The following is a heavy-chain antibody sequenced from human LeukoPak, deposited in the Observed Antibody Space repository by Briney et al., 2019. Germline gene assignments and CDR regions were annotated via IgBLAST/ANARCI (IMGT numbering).Heavy chain of an antibody. CDR1: GGSISSYY. J-gene: IGHJ3*02. CDR2: IYYSGST. CDR3: ARHPSSTDAFDI. V-gene: IGHV4-59*04. D-gene: IGHD6-13*01. Sequence: SETLSLTCTVSGGSISSYYWSWIRQPPGKGLEWIGYIYYSGSTYYNPSLKSRVTISVDTSKNQFSLKLSSVTAADTAVYHCARHPSSTDAFDIWGQGTMVTVSS.